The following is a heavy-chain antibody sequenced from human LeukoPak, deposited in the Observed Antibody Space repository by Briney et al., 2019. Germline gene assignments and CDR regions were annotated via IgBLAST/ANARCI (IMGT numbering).Heavy chain of an antibody. CDR3: ARGYGGSPTGGTDAFDI. D-gene: IGHD1-26*01. Sequence: XXKVSCKASGGTFSSYAISWVRQAPGQGLEWMGRIXPIFGIANYAQKFQGRVTITADKSTSTAYMELSSLRSEDTAVYYCARGYGGSPTGGTDAFDIWGQGTMVTVSS. V-gene: IGHV1-69*04. CDR1: GGTFSSYA. J-gene: IGHJ3*02. CDR2: IXPIFGIA.